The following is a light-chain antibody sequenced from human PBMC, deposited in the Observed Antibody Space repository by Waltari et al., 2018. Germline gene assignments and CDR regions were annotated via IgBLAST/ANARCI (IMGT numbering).Light chain of an antibody. CDR3: QQSSGIPYT. Sequence: DIQMTQSPSSLSVSVGYRVTITCRAGQNIRTFLNWYQQKPGKVPKLLIHGANVLHSGVPSRFSGSGSGTDFTLTISSLQPEDFGTYYCQQSSGIPYTFGQGTKLEIK. J-gene: IGKJ2*01. CDR1: QNIRTF. V-gene: IGKV1-39*01. CDR2: GAN.